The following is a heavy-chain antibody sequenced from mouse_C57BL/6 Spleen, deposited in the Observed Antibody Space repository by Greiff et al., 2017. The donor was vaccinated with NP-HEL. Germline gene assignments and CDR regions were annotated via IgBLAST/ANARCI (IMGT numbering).Heavy chain of an antibody. Sequence: EVQVVESGGGLVQPKGSLKLSCAASGFSFNTYAMNWVRQAPGKGLEWVARISRRSNNNATYYADSGKDRFTISRDDSESMLQLQMNNLITENTAMYDCVGPLTTVVGAPWLAYWGQGTLVTVSA. CDR2: ISRRSNNNAT. V-gene: IGHV10-1*01. J-gene: IGHJ3*01. D-gene: IGHD1-1*01. CDR3: VGPLTTVVGAPWLAY. CDR1: GFSFNTYA.